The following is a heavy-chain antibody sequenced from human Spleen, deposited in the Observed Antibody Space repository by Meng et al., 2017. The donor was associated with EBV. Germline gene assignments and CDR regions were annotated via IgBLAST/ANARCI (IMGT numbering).Heavy chain of an antibody. CDR2: INWDGSSI. CDR1: GFIFDDYT. Sequence: EVQLVEAXGVVVPPXXSRXXXXXXSGFIFDDYTMHWVRQAPGKGLEWVSFINWDGSSISYADSVEGRFTISRDNTKNSLYLQMNSLTIEDTAVYFCAKGAEPYAALWVDYWGQGTLVTVSS. V-gene: IGHV3-43*01. CDR3: AKGAEPYAALWVDY. J-gene: IGHJ4*02. D-gene: IGHD1-26*01.